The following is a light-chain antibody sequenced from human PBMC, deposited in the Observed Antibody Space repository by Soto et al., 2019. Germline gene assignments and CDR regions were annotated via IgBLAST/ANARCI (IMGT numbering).Light chain of an antibody. CDR3: QQYNNWPWT. Sequence: EIVLTQSPPTLSLYPGERATLSCRASQSVSSYLAWYHQKPGQAPKLLIYDASNRATGIPARFSGSGSGTEFTLTISTLQSEDFAVYYCQQYNNWPWTFGQGTKV. V-gene: IGKV3D-15*01. CDR2: DAS. CDR1: QSVSSY. J-gene: IGKJ1*01.